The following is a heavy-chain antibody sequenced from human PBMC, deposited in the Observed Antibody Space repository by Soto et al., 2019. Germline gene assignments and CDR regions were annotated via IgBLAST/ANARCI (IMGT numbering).Heavy chain of an antibody. Sequence: QVQLVQSGAEVKKPGASVKVSCKASGYTFTGNFMHWLRQAPGQGLEWMGWINPNSGGTNYAQKFQGRVTMTRDTSISTAYMELSSLRSDDTAVYYCARTELRFLEWSSGYYYAMDVWGQGTTVTVSS. CDR3: ARTELRFLEWSSGYYYAMDV. J-gene: IGHJ6*02. V-gene: IGHV1-2*02. D-gene: IGHD3-3*01. CDR1: GYTFTGNF. CDR2: INPNSGGT.